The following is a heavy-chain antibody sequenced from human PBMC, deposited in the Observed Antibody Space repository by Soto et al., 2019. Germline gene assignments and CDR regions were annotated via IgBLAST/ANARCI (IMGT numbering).Heavy chain of an antibody. V-gene: IGHV3-21*01. CDR3: ATAAGDFYYYGMDV. CDR1: GFTFSGYS. D-gene: IGHD6-13*01. CDR2: ISTSSSHI. J-gene: IGHJ6*02. Sequence: GGSLRLSCAASGFTFSGYSMNWVRQAPGKGLEWVSFISTSSSHIFYADSVKGRFTISRDNAKNSLYLQMNSLRVEDTAVYYCATAAGDFYYYGMDVWGQGTTVTVSS.